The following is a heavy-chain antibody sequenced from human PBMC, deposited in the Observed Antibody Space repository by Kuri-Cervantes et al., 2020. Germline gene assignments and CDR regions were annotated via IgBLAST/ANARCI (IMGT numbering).Heavy chain of an antibody. V-gene: IGHV3-23*01. CDR3: SNAAYDNYYYYMDV. CDR1: GFIFRNYG. D-gene: IGHD5-12*01. J-gene: IGHJ6*03. Sequence: GESLKISCAASGFIFRNYGMNWVRQTPGKGLEWVSSISGSGDITYYADSVKGRFTIPRDNSKNTLYLQMNSLRDEDAAIYFCSNAAYDNYYYYMDVWGKGTTVTVSS. CDR2: ISGSGDIT.